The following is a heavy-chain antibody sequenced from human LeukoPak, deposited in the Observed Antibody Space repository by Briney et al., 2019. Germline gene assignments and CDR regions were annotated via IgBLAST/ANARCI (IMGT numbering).Heavy chain of an antibody. D-gene: IGHD6-13*01. J-gene: IGHJ6*03. Sequence: SETLSLTCTVSGGSISSYYSSWIRQPPGKGLEWIGYIYYSGSTNYNPSLKSRVTLSLDTPKKPFSLKLSSVTAADTAVYYCARSWIGSGWYGPVTAYYYYYMDVWGKGTTVTVSS. V-gene: IGHV4-59*08. CDR1: GGSISSYY. CDR2: IYYSGST. CDR3: ARSWIGSGWYGPVTAYYYYYMDV.